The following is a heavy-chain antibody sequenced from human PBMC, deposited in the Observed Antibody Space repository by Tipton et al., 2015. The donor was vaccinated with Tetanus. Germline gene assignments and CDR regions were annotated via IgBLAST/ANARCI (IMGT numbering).Heavy chain of an antibody. Sequence: QLVQSGGEVKKPGASVKVSCKASGYTFTHYGVNWVRHAPGQGLEWMGWISPFNENVNYAEKFRGRLTMTTDRSTATVYMDLRSLKSDDTAIYYCGRGRGLGPHEYFEHWGQGTLVTVSS. CDR3: GRGRGLGPHEYFEH. D-gene: IGHD3/OR15-3a*01. CDR2: ISPFNENV. J-gene: IGHJ4*02. CDR1: GYTFTHYG. V-gene: IGHV1-18*01.